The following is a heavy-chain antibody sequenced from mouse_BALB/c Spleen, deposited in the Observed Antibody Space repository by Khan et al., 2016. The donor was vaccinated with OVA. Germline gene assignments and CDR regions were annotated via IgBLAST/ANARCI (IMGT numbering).Heavy chain of an antibody. CDR3: ARTARIKY. CDR2: ISYSGST. Sequence: EVELVESGPGLVKPSQSLSLTCTVTGYSITSGYGWNWIRQFPGNKLEWMGYISYSGSTNYNPSLKSRISITRDTSKNQFFLQLNSVTTEDTATYYWARTARIKYWGQGTTLTVSA. J-gene: IGHJ2*01. CDR1: GYSITSGYG. V-gene: IGHV3-2*02. D-gene: IGHD1-2*01.